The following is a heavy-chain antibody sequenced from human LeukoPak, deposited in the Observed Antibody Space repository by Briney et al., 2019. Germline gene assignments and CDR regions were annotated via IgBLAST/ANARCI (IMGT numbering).Heavy chain of an antibody. CDR2: INSDGSST. D-gene: IGHD6-19*01. V-gene: IGHV3-74*01. J-gene: IGHJ4*02. Sequence: GGSLRLSCAASGFTFSSYWMHWVRQAPGKGLVWVSRINSDGSSTSYADSVKGRFTISRDNSKNTLYLQMNSLRAEDTAVYYCARKYGSGWHEDYWGQGTLVTVSS. CDR1: GFTFSSYW. CDR3: ARKYGSGWHEDY.